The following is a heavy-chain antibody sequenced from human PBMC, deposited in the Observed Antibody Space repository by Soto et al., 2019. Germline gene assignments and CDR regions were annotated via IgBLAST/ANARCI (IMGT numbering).Heavy chain of an antibody. V-gene: IGHV3-23*01. Sequence: PGGSLRLSCAASGFTFSSYAMSWVRQAPGKGLEWVSAISGSGGSTYYADYVKGRFTISRDNSKNTLYLQMNSLRAEDTAVYYCAKSTNFGDYMPQAPYYFDYWGQGTLVTVSS. D-gene: IGHD4-17*01. CDR1: GFTFSSYA. CDR2: ISGSGGST. CDR3: AKSTNFGDYMPQAPYYFDY. J-gene: IGHJ4*02.